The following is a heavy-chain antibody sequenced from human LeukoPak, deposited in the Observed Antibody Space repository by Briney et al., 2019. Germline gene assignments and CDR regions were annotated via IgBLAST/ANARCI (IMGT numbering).Heavy chain of an antibody. D-gene: IGHD1-26*01. J-gene: IGHJ2*01. V-gene: IGHV3-64*02. CDR3: ARWRPIEYFDI. CDR1: GFTFSRYA. CDR2: ISSNGGFT. Sequence: GGSLRLSCAASGFTFSRYAMHWVRQAPGKGLEYVSAISSNGGFTYYADSVKGRFTISRDNSKNTLYLQMGSLRGEDMAVYYCARWRPIEYFDIWGRGTLVTVSS.